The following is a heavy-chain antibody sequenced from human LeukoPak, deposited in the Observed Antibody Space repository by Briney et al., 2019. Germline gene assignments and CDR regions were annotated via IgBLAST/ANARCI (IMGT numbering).Heavy chain of an antibody. D-gene: IGHD1-26*01. CDR2: INPNIGGT. CDR3: AIDGIVGATTEAAYDY. J-gene: IGHJ4*02. V-gene: IGHV1-2*02. CDR1: GYTFTGYY. Sequence: ASVKVSCKASGYTFTGYYMHWVRHAPGQGVEWMGWINPNIGGTNYAQKFQGRVTVTRDTSISTAYMELSSLRSEDTAVYYCAIDGIVGATTEAAYDYWGQGTLVTVSS.